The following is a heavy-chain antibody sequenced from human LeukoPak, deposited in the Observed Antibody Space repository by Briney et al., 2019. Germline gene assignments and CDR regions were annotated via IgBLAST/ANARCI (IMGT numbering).Heavy chain of an antibody. Sequence: PSETLSLTCTVSGGSISSYYWSWIRQAPGKGLEWVGYIYYSGSTNYNPSLKSRVTISVDTSKNQFSLKLSCVTAADTAVYYCAREYDIVATRFFDYWGQGTLVTVSS. D-gene: IGHD5-12*01. CDR3: AREYDIVATRFFDY. CDR2: IYYSGST. CDR1: GGSISSYY. V-gene: IGHV4-59*01. J-gene: IGHJ4*02.